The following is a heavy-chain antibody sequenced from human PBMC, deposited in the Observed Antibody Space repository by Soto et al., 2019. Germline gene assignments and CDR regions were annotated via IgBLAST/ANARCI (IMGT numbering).Heavy chain of an antibody. CDR3: ARGSPPNLLWFGGLYNWFDP. V-gene: IGHV4-34*01. D-gene: IGHD3-10*01. CDR2: INHSGST. J-gene: IGHJ5*02. CDR1: GGSFSGYH. Sequence: SETLSLTCAVYGGSFSGYHWSWIRQPPGKGLEWIGEINHSGSTNYNPSLKSRVTISVDTSKNQFSLKLSSVTAADTAVYYCARGSPPNLLWFGGLYNWFDPWGQGTLVTVSS.